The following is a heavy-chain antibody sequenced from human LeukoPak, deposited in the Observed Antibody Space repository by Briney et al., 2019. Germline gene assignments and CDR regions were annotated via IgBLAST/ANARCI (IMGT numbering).Heavy chain of an antibody. D-gene: IGHD1-26*01. J-gene: IGHJ3*02. Sequence: ASETLSLTCAVYGVTFSGYYWSWIRQPPGKGLEWIVEINHGGSTNYNPSLKSGGTISVDTSNKQFSLNLSSVTAADTAVYYCARGVIVGATPDAFDIWGQGTMVTVSS. CDR1: GVTFSGYY. V-gene: IGHV4-34*01. CDR3: ARGVIVGATPDAFDI. CDR2: INHGGST.